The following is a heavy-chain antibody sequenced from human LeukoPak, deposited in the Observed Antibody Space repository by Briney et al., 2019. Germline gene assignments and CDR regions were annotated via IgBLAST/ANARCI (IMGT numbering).Heavy chain of an antibody. CDR1: GFTFTSSA. V-gene: IGHV1-58*02. D-gene: IGHD6-19*01. Sequence: ASVKVSCKASGFTFTSSAMQWVRQARGQRLEWIGWIVVSSGNTNYAQKFQERVTITRDMSTSTAYMELSSLRSEDTAVYYCAADSSLYSSGWYTFDYWGQGTLVTVSS. J-gene: IGHJ4*02. CDR2: IVVSSGNT. CDR3: AADSSLYSSGWYTFDY.